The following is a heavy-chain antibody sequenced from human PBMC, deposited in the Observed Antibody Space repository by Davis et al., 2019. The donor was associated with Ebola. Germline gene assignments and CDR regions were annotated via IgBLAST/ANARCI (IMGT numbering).Heavy chain of an antibody. Sequence: SETLSLTCAVSGGSISSSNWWSWVRQPPGKGLEWIGEIYHSGSTNYNPSLKSRVTISVDKSKNQFSLKLSSVTAADTAVYYCARKVFDYGDLYYYYGMDVWGQGTTVTVSS. CDR1: GGSISSSNW. J-gene: IGHJ6*02. CDR2: IYHSGST. D-gene: IGHD4-17*01. CDR3: ARKVFDYGDLYYYYGMDV. V-gene: IGHV4-4*02.